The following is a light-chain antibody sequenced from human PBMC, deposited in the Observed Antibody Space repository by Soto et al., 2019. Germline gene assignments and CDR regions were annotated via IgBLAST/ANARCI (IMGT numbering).Light chain of an antibody. CDR2: AAS. CDR3: QQSYSTPRGLT. J-gene: IGKJ4*01. V-gene: IGKV1-39*01. CDR1: QSISSY. Sequence: DIQMTQSPSSLSASVGDRVTITCRASQSISSYLNWYQQQPGKAPKLLIYAASSLQSGVPSRFSGSGSGTDFTLTISSLQPEDFATYYWQQSYSTPRGLTFGGGTKVEIK.